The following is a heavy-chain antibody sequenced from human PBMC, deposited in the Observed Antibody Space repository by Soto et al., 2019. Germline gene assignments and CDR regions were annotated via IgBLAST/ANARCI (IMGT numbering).Heavy chain of an antibody. D-gene: IGHD3-9*01. Sequence: SETLSLTCTVSGVSITSYFWSWIRQTPGKGLDWIGSISFSGATYSNPSLKARAALSVDTSENHLSLTLNSVTSADTAVYFCARDRRDGYKRYFELWGKGNQVTVS. CDR3: ARDRRDGYKRYFEL. J-gene: IGHJ4*02. V-gene: IGHV4-59*01. CDR1: GVSITSYF. CDR2: ISFSGAT.